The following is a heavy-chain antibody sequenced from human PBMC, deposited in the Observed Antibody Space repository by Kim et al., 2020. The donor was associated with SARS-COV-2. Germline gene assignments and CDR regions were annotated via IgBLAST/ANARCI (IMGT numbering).Heavy chain of an antibody. CDR3: ASSNYDSSGYYRNFDY. D-gene: IGHD3-22*01. Sequence: SLKRRVTISVDTSKNQFSLKLSSVTAADTAVYYCASSNYDSSGYYRNFDYWGLGTLVTVSS. V-gene: IGHV4-59*01. J-gene: IGHJ4*02.